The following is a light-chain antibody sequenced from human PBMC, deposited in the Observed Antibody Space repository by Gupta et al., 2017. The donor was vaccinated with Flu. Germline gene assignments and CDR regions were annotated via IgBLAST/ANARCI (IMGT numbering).Light chain of an antibody. Sequence: TSSDVGGYNYVSWYQQHPGKATKLMIYEVSNRPSGVSNRFSGSKSGNTASLTISGLQAEDEADYYCSSYTSSSTLVFGGGTKLTVL. CDR1: SSDVGGYNY. J-gene: IGLJ3*02. V-gene: IGLV2-14*01. CDR2: EVS. CDR3: SSYTSSSTLV.